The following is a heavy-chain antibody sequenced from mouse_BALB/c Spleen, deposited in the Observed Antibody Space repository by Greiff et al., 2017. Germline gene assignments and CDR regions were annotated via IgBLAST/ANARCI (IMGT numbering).Heavy chain of an antibody. CDR2: ISYDGSN. CDR1: GYSITSGYY. J-gene: IGHJ1*01. D-gene: IGHD1-1*01. Sequence: ESGPGLVKPSQSLSLTCSVTGYSITSGYYWNWIRQFPGNKLEWMGYISYDGSNNYNPSLKNRISITRDTSKNQFFLKLNSVTTEDTATYYGARDYGSFSYWYFDVWGAGTTVTVSS. V-gene: IGHV3-6*02. CDR3: ARDYGSFSYWYFDV.